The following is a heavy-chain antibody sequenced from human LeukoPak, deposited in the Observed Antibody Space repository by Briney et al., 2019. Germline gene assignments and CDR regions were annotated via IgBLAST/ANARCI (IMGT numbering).Heavy chain of an antibody. CDR3: ARGLTAMVLPFDY. J-gene: IGHJ4*02. CDR1: GGSISSYY. Sequence: SETLSLTCTVSGGSISSYYWSWIRQPPGKGLEWIGYIYYSGSTNYNPSLKSRVTISVDTSKNQFSLKLSSVTAADTAVYYCARGLTAMVLPFDYWGEATLVTVSS. V-gene: IGHV4-59*01. D-gene: IGHD5-18*01. CDR2: IYYSGST.